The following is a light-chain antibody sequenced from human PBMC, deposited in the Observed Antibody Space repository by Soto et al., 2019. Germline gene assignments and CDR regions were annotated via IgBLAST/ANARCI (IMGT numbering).Light chain of an antibody. V-gene: IGKV3-11*01. CDR1: QSVSSS. CDR2: DAS. CDR3: QQRTSWLWT. J-gene: IGKJ1*01. Sequence: EIVLTQSPSTLSLSPGERATLSCRASQSVSSSLAWYQQKPGQAPRLLIYDASNRATVIPARFSGSGSGIDFTLTISSLQPEEFAVYYCQQRTSWLWTFGQGTKVEIK.